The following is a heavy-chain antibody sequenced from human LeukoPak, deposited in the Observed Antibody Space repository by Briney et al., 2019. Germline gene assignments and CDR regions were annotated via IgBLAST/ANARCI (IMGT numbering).Heavy chain of an antibody. CDR1: GYTFTSYG. D-gene: IGHD2-2*01. J-gene: IGHJ4*02. CDR3: ARVGYCSSTSCYPGYFDY. V-gene: IGHV1-18*01. CDR2: ISAYNGNT. Sequence: ASVKVSCKASGYTFTSYGISWVRQAPGQGLEWMGWISAYNGNTNYAQKLQGRATMTTDTSTSTAYTELRSLRSDDTAVYYCARVGYCSSTSCYPGYFDYWGQGTLVTVSS.